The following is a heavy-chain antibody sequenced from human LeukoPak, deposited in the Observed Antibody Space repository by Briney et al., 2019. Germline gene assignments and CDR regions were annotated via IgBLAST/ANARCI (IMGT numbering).Heavy chain of an antibody. CDR3: ARSFYSSSWFDY. D-gene: IGHD6-13*01. J-gene: IGHJ4*02. Sequence: ASVKVSCKASGYTFTGYYMHWVRQAPGQGLQWMGWINPNSGGTNYAQKFQGRVTMTRDTSISTAYMELRSLRSDDTAVYYCARSFYSSSWFDYWGQGTLVTVSS. CDR1: GYTFTGYY. CDR2: INPNSGGT. V-gene: IGHV1-2*02.